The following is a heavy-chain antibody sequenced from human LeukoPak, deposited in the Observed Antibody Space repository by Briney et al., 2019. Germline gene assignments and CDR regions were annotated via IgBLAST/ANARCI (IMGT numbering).Heavy chain of an antibody. J-gene: IGHJ5*02. V-gene: IGHV1-18*01. CDR1: GYTFTSYG. CDR2: NSAHNDNT. D-gene: IGHD3-3*01. Sequence: ASVKVSCKASGYTFTSYGISWVRQAPGQGREWMGWNSAHNDNTNHAQKLQGRVTNTPHTSKRTAYMELRSLRSDDSAVYYRARLYDFWSGPEVPWGQGTLVTVSS. CDR3: ARLYDFWSGPEVP.